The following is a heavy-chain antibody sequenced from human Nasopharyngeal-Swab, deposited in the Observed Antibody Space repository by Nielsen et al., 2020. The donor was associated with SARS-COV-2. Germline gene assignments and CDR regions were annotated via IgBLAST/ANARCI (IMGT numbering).Heavy chain of an antibody. V-gene: IGHV3-23*01. J-gene: IGHJ4*02. CDR3: AKGDYSDYFFDY. D-gene: IGHD4-11*01. Sequence: GGSLRLSCEASGFTFSNYGMIWVRQTPGKGLEWVSSISGSGATTHYADSVKGRFTISRDNSQNTLYLQMNSLRAEDTAVYHCAKGDYSDYFFDYWGQGTLVTVSS. CDR1: GFTFSNYG. CDR2: ISGSGATT.